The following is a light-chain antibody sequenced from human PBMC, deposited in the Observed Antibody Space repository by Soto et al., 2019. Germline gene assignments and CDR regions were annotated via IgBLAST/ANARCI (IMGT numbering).Light chain of an antibody. CDR3: QSYDSSLSGVV. CDR2: GNN. V-gene: IGLV1-40*01. Sequence: QSVLTQPPSVSGAPGQRVTISCTWSSSNIGAGYDVHWYQQLPGTAPKLLIYGNNNRPSGVPDRFSGSKSGTAASLAITGLQAEDEADYYCQSYDSSLSGVVFGGGTKLTVI. CDR1: SSNIGAGYD. J-gene: IGLJ2*01.